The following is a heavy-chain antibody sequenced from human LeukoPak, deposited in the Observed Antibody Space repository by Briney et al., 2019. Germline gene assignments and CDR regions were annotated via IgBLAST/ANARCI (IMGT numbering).Heavy chain of an antibody. J-gene: IGHJ4*02. Sequence: GGSLRLSCAASGFTFSSYSMNWVRQAPGKGLEWVSSISSSSSYIYYADSVKGRFTISRDNAKSSLYLQMNSLRAEDTAVYYCARDRVASSSTLPLGYWGQGTLVTVSS. V-gene: IGHV3-21*01. CDR2: ISSSSSYI. D-gene: IGHD2-2*01. CDR1: GFTFSSYS. CDR3: ARDRVASSSTLPLGY.